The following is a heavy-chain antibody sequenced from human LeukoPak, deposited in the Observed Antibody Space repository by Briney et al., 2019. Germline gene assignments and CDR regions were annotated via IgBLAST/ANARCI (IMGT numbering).Heavy chain of an antibody. J-gene: IGHJ6*03. CDR1: GGSISSSSYY. Sequence: SETLSLTCTVSGGSISSSSYYWGWIRQPPGKGLEWIGSIYYSGSTYYNPSLKSRVTISVDTSKNQFSLKLSSVTAADTAVYYCARSAYYGSGSFRSEYYYYYMDVWGKGTTVTVSS. CDR3: ARSAYYGSGSFRSEYYYYYMDV. V-gene: IGHV4-39*07. D-gene: IGHD3-10*01. CDR2: IYYSGST.